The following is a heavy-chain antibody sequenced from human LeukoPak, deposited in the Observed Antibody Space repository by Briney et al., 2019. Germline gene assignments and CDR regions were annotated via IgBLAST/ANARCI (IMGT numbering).Heavy chain of an antibody. CDR2: IHYTGNT. V-gene: IGHV4-59*08. J-gene: IGHJ4*02. D-gene: IGHD3-10*01. CDR1: GDSISTHY. CDR3: ARFSGYADSGHRYLDN. Sequence: SETLSLTCSVSGDSISTHYWSWIRQPPEKGLEWIGYIHYTGNTNYNPSLKSRVTISVDTSTNQFSLRLSSVTAADTAVYYCARFSGYADSGHRYLDNWGQGTLVAVSS.